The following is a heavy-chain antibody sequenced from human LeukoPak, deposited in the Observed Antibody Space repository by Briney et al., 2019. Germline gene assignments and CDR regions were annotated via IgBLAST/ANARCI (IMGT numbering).Heavy chain of an antibody. CDR2: IYYSGST. CDR3: ARHAGLAGSLN. CDR1: GGSISSSSYY. Sequence: SETLSLTCTVSGGSISSSSYYWGWIRQPPGKGLEGIGSIYYSGSTYYNPSLKSRVTISVDTSKNQFCLKLSSVTAADTAVYYCARHAGLAGSLNWGQGTMVTVSS. D-gene: IGHD3-10*01. V-gene: IGHV4-39*01. J-gene: IGHJ3*01.